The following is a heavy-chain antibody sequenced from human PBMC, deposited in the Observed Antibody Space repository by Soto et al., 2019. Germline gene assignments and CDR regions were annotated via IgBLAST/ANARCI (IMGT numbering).Heavy chain of an antibody. CDR3: PRGRSPYYGYFDP. CDR1: GFTFSGDW. V-gene: IGHV3-74*01. J-gene: IGHJ5*02. D-gene: IGHD3-3*01. Sequence: GGSLRLSCVASGFTFSGDWMHWVRQVPGKGLVWVSRISPDGTTTYYADSVKGRFTISRDNAKNTLYLQMNGLRADDTAVYYCPRGRSPYYGYFDPWGPGTLVTVSS. CDR2: ISPDGTTT.